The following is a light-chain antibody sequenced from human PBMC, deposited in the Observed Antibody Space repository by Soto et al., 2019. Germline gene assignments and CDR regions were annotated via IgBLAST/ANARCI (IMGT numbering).Light chain of an antibody. J-gene: IGLJ2*01. CDR2: RNN. CDR3: AAWDDSLNGVV. Sequence: QSVLTQPPSASGTPGQRVTISCSGSSSNIGSNTVNWYQQLPGTAPKLLIYRNNQRPSGVPDRFSGSKSGTSASLAISGLQSEDEADYYCAAWDDSLNGVVFGGGTKVPVL. V-gene: IGLV1-44*01. CDR1: SSNIGSNT.